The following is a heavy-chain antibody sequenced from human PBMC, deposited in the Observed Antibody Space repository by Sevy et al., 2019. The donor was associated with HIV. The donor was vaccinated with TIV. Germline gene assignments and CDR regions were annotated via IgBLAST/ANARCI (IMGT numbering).Heavy chain of an antibody. CDR1: GFTVSSKY. J-gene: IGHJ5*02. Sequence: GGSLRLSCAASGFTVSSKYMSWVRQAPGKGLEWVSFIYSGGRTSYADSVKGRFTISRDNSKNTLYLQMNSLRAEDTAVYYCARADYGDYSNWFDPWGQGTLVTVSS. V-gene: IGHV3-53*01. D-gene: IGHD4-17*01. CDR2: IYSGGRT. CDR3: ARADYGDYSNWFDP.